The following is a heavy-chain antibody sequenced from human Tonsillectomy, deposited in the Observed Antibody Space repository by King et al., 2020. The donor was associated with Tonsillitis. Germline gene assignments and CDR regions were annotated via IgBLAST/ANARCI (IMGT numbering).Heavy chain of an antibody. CDR1: GVNVSSNY. Sequence: QLVESGGGLIQPGGSLRLSCAASGVNVSSNYMSWVRQAPGRGLEWVSVIYRGGSTYYADSVKARFTVSRDKFKNTVDLQMNSLRAEDTAVYYCARDRGMTGSYWYFDLWGRGTLVTVSS. CDR3: ARDRGMTGSYWYFDL. CDR2: IYRGGST. J-gene: IGHJ2*01. V-gene: IGHV3-53*01. D-gene: IGHD3-9*01.